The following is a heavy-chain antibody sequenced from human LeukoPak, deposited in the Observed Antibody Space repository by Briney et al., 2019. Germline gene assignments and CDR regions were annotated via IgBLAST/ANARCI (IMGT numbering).Heavy chain of an antibody. V-gene: IGHV4-39*01. CDR3: ARTNYYFYYMDV. CDR1: GGSINGNDYY. D-gene: IGHD2-8*01. Sequence: SETLSLTCTVSGGSINGNDYYWGWIRQPPGKGLEWIGSIYYSGSTYYNPSLKSRVTISVDASKNQFFLRLSSVTAADTALYYCARTNYYFYYMDVWGRGTTVTVSS. J-gene: IGHJ6*03. CDR2: IYYSGST.